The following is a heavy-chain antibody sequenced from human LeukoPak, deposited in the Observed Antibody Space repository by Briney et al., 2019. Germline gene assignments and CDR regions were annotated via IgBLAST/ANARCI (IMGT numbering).Heavy chain of an antibody. D-gene: IGHD2-2*01. J-gene: IGHJ4*02. CDR1: GYSFTSYW. CDR3: LLKGYCGSTSCYPFDY. CDR2: IEPSDSYT. V-gene: IGHV5-10-1*01. Sequence: GESLKISWKGSGYSFTSYWIGWVRQMPGKGLEWMGRIEPSDSYTNYSPSFQGHVTISADKSISTAYLQWSRLKASDTAMYYCLLKGYCGSTSCYPFDYWGQGTLVTVSS.